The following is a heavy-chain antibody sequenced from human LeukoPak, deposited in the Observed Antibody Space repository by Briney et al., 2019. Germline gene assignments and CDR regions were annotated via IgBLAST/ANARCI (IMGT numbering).Heavy chain of an antibody. CDR1: GYTFTSYG. D-gene: IGHD3-10*01. CDR2: ISDYNGNT. V-gene: IGHV1-18*01. CDR3: ARGLLWFGELLFGVYYFDY. Sequence: ASVKVSCKAPGYTFTSYGISWVRQAPGQGLDWMGWISDYNGNTNYAQKLRGRVTTTTDTTTSTAYMEMRSLRSDDTAVYYCARGLLWFGELLFGVYYFDYWGQGTLVTVSS. J-gene: IGHJ4*02.